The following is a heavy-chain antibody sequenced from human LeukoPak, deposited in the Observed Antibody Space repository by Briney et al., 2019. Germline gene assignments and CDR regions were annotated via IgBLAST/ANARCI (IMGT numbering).Heavy chain of an antibody. CDR3: ARDMGPYGGSPGAS. Sequence: GSLRLSCAASGFTFSGYWMHWVRQAPGKGLVWVSRVATGGTGPSYADSVKGRFTISRDNAKNTLYLQMNSLSAEDTAVYFCARDMGPYGGSPGASWGQGTLVTVSS. D-gene: IGHD4-23*01. CDR2: VATGGTGP. CDR1: GFTFSGYW. V-gene: IGHV3-74*01. J-gene: IGHJ5*02.